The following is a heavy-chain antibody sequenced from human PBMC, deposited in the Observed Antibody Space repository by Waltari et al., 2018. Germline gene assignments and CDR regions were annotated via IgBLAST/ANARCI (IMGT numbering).Heavy chain of an antibody. CDR2: IIPIFGTA. D-gene: IGHD5-18*01. V-gene: IGHV1-69*01. CDR1: GGTFSSYA. Sequence: QVQLVQSGAEVKKPGSSVKVSCKASGGTFSSYAISWVRQAPGQGLEWMGGIIPIFGTANYAQKFQGRVTITADESTSTAYMELSSLRSEDTAVYYCAGGHSYNPFDYYYYGMDVWGQGTTVTVSS. CDR3: AGGHSYNPFDYYYYGMDV. J-gene: IGHJ6*02.